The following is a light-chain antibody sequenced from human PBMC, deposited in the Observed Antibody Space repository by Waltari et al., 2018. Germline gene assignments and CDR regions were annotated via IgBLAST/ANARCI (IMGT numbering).Light chain of an antibody. Sequence: DIQMPQSPSPLSASVGDRVTIVCRASQSISSWLAWYQQKSGKAPKLLIYKASSLESGVPTRFSGSGSGTEFTLTISSLQPDDFATYYCQQYSSDSTFGQGTKVEIK. J-gene: IGKJ1*01. CDR1: QSISSW. CDR2: KAS. CDR3: QQYSSDST. V-gene: IGKV1-5*03.